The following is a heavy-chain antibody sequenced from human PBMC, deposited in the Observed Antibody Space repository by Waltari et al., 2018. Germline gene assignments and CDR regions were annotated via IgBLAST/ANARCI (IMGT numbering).Heavy chain of an antibody. CDR3: ARGAPDYGDYPYAFDI. D-gene: IGHD4-17*01. V-gene: IGHV1-8*03. Sequence: QVQLVQSGAAVKKPGASVKVSCTASGYPFTSYDINWVRQATGKGLEWMGWMNPNSGNTGYAQNFQGRSTITRNTSISTAYMELSSLRSEDTAVYYCARGAPDYGDYPYAFDIWGQGTMVTVSS. J-gene: IGHJ3*02. CDR1: GYPFTSYD. CDR2: MNPNSGNT.